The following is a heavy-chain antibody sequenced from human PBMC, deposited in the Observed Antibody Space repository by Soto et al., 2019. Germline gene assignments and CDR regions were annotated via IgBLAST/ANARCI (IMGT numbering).Heavy chain of an antibody. CDR2: ISYDGSNK. Sequence: QVQLVESGGGVVQPGRSLRLSCAASGFTFSSYGMHWVRQAPGKGLEWVAVISYDGSNKYYADSVKGRFTISRDNSKNTLYLQMNSLRAEDTAVYYCAKDEVFTMIAGLADYWGQGTLVTVSS. J-gene: IGHJ4*02. CDR3: AKDEVFTMIAGLADY. CDR1: GFTFSSYG. D-gene: IGHD3-22*01. V-gene: IGHV3-30*18.